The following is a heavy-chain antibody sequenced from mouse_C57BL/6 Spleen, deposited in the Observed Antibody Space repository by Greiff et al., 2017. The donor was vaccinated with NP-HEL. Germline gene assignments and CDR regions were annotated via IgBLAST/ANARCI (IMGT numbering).Heavy chain of an antibody. CDR2: IHPNSGST. J-gene: IGHJ4*01. CDR3: ARGGEVLAGDYAMDY. CDR1: GYTFTSYW. D-gene: IGHD1-1*01. V-gene: IGHV1-64*01. Sequence: QVQLQQPGAELVKPGASVKLSCKASGYTFTSYWMHWVKQRPGQGLEWIGMIHPNSGSTNYNEKFKSKATLTVDKSSSTAYMQLSNLTSEDSAVYYCARGGEVLAGDYAMDYWGQGTSVTVSS.